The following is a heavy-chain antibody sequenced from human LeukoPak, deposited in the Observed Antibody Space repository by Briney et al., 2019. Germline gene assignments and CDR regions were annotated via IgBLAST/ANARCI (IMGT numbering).Heavy chain of an antibody. CDR1: GFTFSSYG. D-gene: IGHD3-22*01. V-gene: IGHV3-30*18. CDR2: ISYDGSNK. J-gene: IGHJ4*02. Sequence: GGSLRLSCAASGFTFSSYGMHWVRQAPGKGLEWVAVISYDGSNKYYADSVKGRFTISRDNSKNTLYLQMNSLRAEDTTVYYCAKGRAGNYYYDSSDYWGQGTLVTVSS. CDR3: AKGRAGNYYYDSSDY.